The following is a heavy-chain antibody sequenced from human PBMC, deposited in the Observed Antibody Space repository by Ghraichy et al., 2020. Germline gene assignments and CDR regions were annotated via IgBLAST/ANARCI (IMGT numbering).Heavy chain of an antibody. CDR3: ARDRGWDLPFDL. D-gene: IGHD2-15*01. CDR2: LNTDGSHV. Sequence: GESLNISCAAFGFTFTIYWMHWVRQVPGKGLAWVARLNTDGSHVDYADSVKGRFTISRDNGKNTLDLQMNSLRAEDTAMYFCARDRGWDLPFDLWGQGTLVTVSS. J-gene: IGHJ4*02. V-gene: IGHV3-74*01. CDR1: GFTFTIYW.